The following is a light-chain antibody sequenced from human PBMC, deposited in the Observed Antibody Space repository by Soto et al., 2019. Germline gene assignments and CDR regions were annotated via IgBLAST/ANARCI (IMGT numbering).Light chain of an antibody. CDR1: SSNIGAGYD. J-gene: IGLJ1*01. Sequence: QSVLTQPPSVSGAPGQRVTISCTGSSSNIGAGYDVHWYQQLPGTAPKLLIYDDRNRPSGVPDRFSGSKSGTSASLAITGLQAEDEADYYCQSYDSSLSGSGVFGTGTKLTVL. V-gene: IGLV1-40*01. CDR2: DDR. CDR3: QSYDSSLSGSGV.